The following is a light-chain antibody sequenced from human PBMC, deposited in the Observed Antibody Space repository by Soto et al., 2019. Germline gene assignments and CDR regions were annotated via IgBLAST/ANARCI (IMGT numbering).Light chain of an antibody. V-gene: IGLV1-44*01. CDR1: ASNVESET. CDR3: VAWDANVNGWV. J-gene: IGLJ3*02. Sequence: QSVLTQTPSASGAPGQTVTISCSGSASNVESETVNWYQQLPGTAPKLVVYSNTKRPSAVPDRFSASKSGTSASLAISNLQPEDEADYDCVAWDANVNGWVFGGGTKLTVL. CDR2: SNT.